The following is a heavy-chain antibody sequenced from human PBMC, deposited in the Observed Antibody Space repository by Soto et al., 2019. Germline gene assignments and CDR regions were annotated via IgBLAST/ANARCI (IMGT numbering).Heavy chain of an antibody. J-gene: IGHJ4*02. CDR2: ISSSSSYT. D-gene: IGHD3-16*01. V-gene: IGHV3-11*06. CDR3: ARATHLGEYYFDY. CDR1: GFTFSDYY. Sequence: GGSLRLSCAASGFTFSDYYMSWIRQAPGKGLEWVSYISSSSSYTNYADSVKGRFTISRDNAKNSLYLQMNSLRAEDTAVYYGARATHLGEYYFDYWGQATLVTVSS.